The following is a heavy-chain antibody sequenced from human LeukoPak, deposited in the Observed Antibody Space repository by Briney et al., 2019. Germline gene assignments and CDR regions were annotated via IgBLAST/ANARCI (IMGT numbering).Heavy chain of an antibody. J-gene: IGHJ4*02. CDR2: ISAYNGNT. D-gene: IGHD3-22*01. CDR1: GYTFTSYG. Sequence: GASVKVSCKASGYTFTSYGISWVRQAPGQGLEWMGWISAYNGNTNYAQKLQGRVTMTTDTSTSTAYMELRSLRSDDTAVYYRARDWWVEDSSGYYPYYFDYWGQRTLVTVSS. V-gene: IGHV1-18*01. CDR3: ARDWWVEDSSGYYPYYFDY.